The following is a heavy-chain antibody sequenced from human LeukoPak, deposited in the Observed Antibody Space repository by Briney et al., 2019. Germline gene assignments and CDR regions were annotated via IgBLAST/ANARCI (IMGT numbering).Heavy chain of an antibody. CDR2: ISSSSSYK. CDR1: GFTFSDYS. D-gene: IGHD2-15*01. Sequence: PGGSLRLSCAASGFTFSDYSFNWVRQARGKGLEWVSSISSSSSYKYYADSLKGRFTISRDNAKNSLYLQVNSLRAEDTAVYYCARINDIDNSYHLDFWGHGTLVTVSS. J-gene: IGHJ4*01. V-gene: IGHV3-21*01. CDR3: ARINDIDNSYHLDF.